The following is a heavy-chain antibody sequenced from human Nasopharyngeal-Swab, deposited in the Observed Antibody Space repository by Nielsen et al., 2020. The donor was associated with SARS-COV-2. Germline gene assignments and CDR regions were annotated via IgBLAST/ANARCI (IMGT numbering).Heavy chain of an antibody. D-gene: IGHD2-8*02. CDR2: IWYDGSNK. CDR3: SFSLGVYAILHYMDV. J-gene: IGHJ6*03. V-gene: IGHV3-33*01. CDR1: GFTFSSYG. Sequence: GESLQISCAASGFTFSSYGMHWVRQAPGKGLEWVAVIWYDGSNKYYADSVKGRFTISRDNSKNTLYLQMNSLRAEDTAVFSFSFSLGVYAILHYMDVWGKGTTVTVSS.